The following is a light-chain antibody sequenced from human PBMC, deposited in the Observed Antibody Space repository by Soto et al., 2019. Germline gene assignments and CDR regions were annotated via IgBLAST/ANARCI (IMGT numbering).Light chain of an antibody. CDR1: QSIASSY. CDR3: QQFSRPPLT. CDR2: RTF. J-gene: IGKJ4*01. V-gene: IGKV3-20*01. Sequence: EIVLTQSPGTLSLSPGERATLSCRASQSIASSYLAWYQQKPGQPPRLLLYRTFNRATGIPDRFSGSGSGTDFTLSIRRLEPEDFAVYFCQQFSRPPLTCGGGTKVEI.